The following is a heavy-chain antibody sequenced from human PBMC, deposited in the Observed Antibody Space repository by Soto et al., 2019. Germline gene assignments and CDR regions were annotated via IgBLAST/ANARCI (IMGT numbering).Heavy chain of an antibody. CDR2: ISSIGSYT. D-gene: IGHD2-2*01. Sequence: GGSLRLSCSASGFSFVSYTMYWVRQAPGRGLEWVASISSIGSYTYFADSVKGRFTISRDNAKNSLFLEMNSLRPEDTAVYFCARSGFCTTTSCYGGIGYFDYWGQGTPVTVSS. J-gene: IGHJ4*02. CDR3: ARSGFCTTTSCYGGIGYFDY. CDR1: GFSFVSYT. V-gene: IGHV3-21*01.